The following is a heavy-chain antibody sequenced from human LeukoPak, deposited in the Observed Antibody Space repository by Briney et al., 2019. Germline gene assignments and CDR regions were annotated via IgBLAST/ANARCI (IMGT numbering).Heavy chain of an antibody. Sequence: SVKVSCKASGGTFSSYAISWVRQAPGQGLEWMGGIIPIFGTANYAQKFQGRVTITADESTSTAYMELSSLRSEDTAVYYCARSAKQQLPFFDYWGQGTLVTVSS. J-gene: IGHJ4*02. CDR1: GGTFSSYA. CDR3: ARSAKQQLPFFDY. D-gene: IGHD6-13*01. V-gene: IGHV1-69*13. CDR2: IIPIFGTA.